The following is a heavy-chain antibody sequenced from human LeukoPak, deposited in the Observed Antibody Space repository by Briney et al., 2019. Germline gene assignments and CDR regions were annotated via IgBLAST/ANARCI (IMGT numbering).Heavy chain of an antibody. CDR2: ISAYNGNT. V-gene: IGHV1-18*01. Sequence: ASVKVSCKASGYTFTNYGISWVRQAPGQGLEWMGWISAYNGNTKYAQKLQGRVTMTTDTSTSTAYMELRSLRSDDTAVYYCAREYCSSTSCYYYYMDVWGKGTTVTISS. CDR1: GYTFTNYG. J-gene: IGHJ6*03. CDR3: AREYCSSTSCYYYYMDV. D-gene: IGHD2-2*01.